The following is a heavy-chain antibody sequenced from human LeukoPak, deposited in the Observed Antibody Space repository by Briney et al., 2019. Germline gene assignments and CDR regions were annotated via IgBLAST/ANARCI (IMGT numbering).Heavy chain of an antibody. J-gene: IGHJ4*02. CDR2: MHYGGSP. CDR3: TRGLTTDKIDY. CDR1: GASIFNYY. Sequence: PSETLSLTCNVSGASIFNYYWTWIRQPPGKGLEWIGRMHYGGSPSYNPSLQSRVTISADTSKNQFSLNLYSVTAADTAVYYCTRGLTTDKIDYWGQGTLVTVSS. V-gene: IGHV4-30-4*01. D-gene: IGHD4-17*01.